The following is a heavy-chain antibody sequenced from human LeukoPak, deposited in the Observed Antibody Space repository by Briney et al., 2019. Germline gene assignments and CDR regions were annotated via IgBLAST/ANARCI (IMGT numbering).Heavy chain of an antibody. V-gene: IGHV3-9*01. CDR1: GFTFDDYA. CDR3: AKDPKQWPVHPYFDL. CDR2: ISWNSGSI. J-gene: IGHJ2*01. D-gene: IGHD6-19*01. Sequence: GGSLRLSCAASGFTFDDYAMHWVRQAPGKGLEWVSGISWNSGSIGYADSVKGRSTISRDNAKNSLYLQMNSLRAEDTALYYCAKDPKQWPVHPYFDLWGRGTLVTVSS.